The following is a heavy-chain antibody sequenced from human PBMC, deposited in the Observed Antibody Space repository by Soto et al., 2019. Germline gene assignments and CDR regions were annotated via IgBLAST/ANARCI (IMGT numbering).Heavy chain of an antibody. CDR2: IYYSGST. Sequence: PSETLSLTRTVSCGSISSNSYHWGWIRQPPGKGLEWIGSIYYSGSTYYNPSLKSRVTISVDTSKNQFSLKLSSVTAADTAVYYCARPSYCGGDCYSDYWGQGTLVTVSS. J-gene: IGHJ4*02. V-gene: IGHV4-39*01. D-gene: IGHD2-21*02. CDR3: ARPSYCGGDCYSDY. CDR1: CGSISSNSYH.